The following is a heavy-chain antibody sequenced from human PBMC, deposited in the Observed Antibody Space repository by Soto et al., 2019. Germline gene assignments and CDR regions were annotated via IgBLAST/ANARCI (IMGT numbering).Heavy chain of an antibody. Sequence: SEPLSLTCAVSGYSISSGYYWGWIRQPPGKGLEWIGSIYHSGSTYYNPSLKSRVTISVDTSKNQFSLKLSSVTAADTAVYYCARGGPRGRYFDYWGQGTLVTVSS. CDR2: IYHSGST. J-gene: IGHJ4*02. CDR3: ARGGPRGRYFDY. D-gene: IGHD2-15*01. V-gene: IGHV4-38-2*01. CDR1: GYSISSGYY.